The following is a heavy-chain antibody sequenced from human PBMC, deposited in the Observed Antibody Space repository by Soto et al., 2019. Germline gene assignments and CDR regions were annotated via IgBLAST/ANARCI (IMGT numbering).Heavy chain of an antibody. J-gene: IGHJ6*02. D-gene: IGHD4-4*01. CDR2: IGTAGDT. CDR3: ARATVIQAVGYYYYGMDV. Sequence: GGSLRLSCAASGFTFSSYDMHWVRQATGKGLEWVSAIGTAGDTYYPGSVKGRFTISRENANNSLYLQMNSLRAEDTAVYYCARATVIQAVGYYYYGMDVWGQGTTVTVSS. CDR1: GFTFSSYD. V-gene: IGHV3-13*01.